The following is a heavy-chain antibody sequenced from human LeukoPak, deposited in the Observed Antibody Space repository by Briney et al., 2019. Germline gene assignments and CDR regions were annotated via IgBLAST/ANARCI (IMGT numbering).Heavy chain of an antibody. J-gene: IGHJ4*02. Sequence: SETLSLTCAVYGGSFSGYYWSWIRQPPGKGLEWIGEINHSGSTNYNQSLKSRVTISVDTSKNQFSLKLSSVTAADTAVYYCARGSTPPRYSSSPTGFDYWAKRSASRYSSSPTGFDYWGQGTLVTASA. V-gene: IGHV4-34*01. D-gene: IGHD6-13*01. CDR1: GGSFSGYY. CDR3: ARGSTPPRYSSSPTGFDYWAKRSASRYSSSPTGFDY. CDR2: INHSGST.